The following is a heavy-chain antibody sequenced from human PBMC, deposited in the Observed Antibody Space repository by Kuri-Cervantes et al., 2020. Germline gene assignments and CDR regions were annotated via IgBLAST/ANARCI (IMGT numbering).Heavy chain of an antibody. CDR1: GFTFSSYS. CDR3: ARGSSSGWTQYFDY. CDR2: ISRSSSNT. V-gene: IGHV3-21*01. D-gene: IGHD6-19*01. Sequence: GESLKISCAASGFTFSSYSMNWVRQAPGKGLEWVSSISRSSSNTYYADSVKGRFTISRDNAKNSLYLQMNSLRAEDTAVYYCARGSSSGWTQYFDYWGQGTLVTVSS. J-gene: IGHJ4*02.